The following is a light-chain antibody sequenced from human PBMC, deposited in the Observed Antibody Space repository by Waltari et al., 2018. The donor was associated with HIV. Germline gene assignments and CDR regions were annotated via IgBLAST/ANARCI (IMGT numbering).Light chain of an antibody. V-gene: IGLV3-1*01. CDR2: QDI. J-gene: IGLJ2*01. CDR3: QAWDRSNVV. Sequence: SYELTQPPSVSVSPGQTASITCSGDRLGDKYACWYQQKPGQSPVLVIYQDIKRPTGIPERFSGSNCGNTATLTVSGTQPMDEADYYCQAWDRSNVVFGGGTKLTVL. CDR1: RLGDKY.